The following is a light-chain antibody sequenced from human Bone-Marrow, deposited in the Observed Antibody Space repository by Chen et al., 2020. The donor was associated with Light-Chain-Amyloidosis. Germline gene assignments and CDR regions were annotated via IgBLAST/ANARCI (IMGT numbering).Light chain of an antibody. CDR1: SSDVGAYNY. CDR2: DVK. V-gene: IGLV2-14*01. CDR3: TSFTNNNAPVL. Sequence: QSALTKPASVSGSPGQSITISCTGTSSDVGAYNYVSWYQQHPGKAPKLMIYDVKNRPSGVSNRFSGSKSGNTASLTISGLQAEDEADYYCTSFTNNNAPVLFGGGTKVTVL. J-gene: IGLJ2*01.